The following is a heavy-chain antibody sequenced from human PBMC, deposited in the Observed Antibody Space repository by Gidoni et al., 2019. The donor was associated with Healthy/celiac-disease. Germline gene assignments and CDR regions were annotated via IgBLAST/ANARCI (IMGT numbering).Heavy chain of an antibody. D-gene: IGHD3-3*01. CDR1: GGSISSSSYY. CDR2: LYSSGSP. Sequence: QLQLQESGPGLVKPSETLSLTCTVSGGSISSSSYYWGWIRQPPGKGLEWIGRLYSSGSPYYNPSLKSRVTISVDTSKNQCSLKLSSVTAADTAVYYCARRRYDFWSGEQLSYYFDYWGQGTLVTVSS. V-gene: IGHV4-39*01. CDR3: ARRRYDFWSGEQLSYYFDY. J-gene: IGHJ4*02.